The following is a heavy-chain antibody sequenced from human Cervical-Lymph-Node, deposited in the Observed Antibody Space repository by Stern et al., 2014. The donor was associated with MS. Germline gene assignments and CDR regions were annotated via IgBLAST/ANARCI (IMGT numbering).Heavy chain of an antibody. CDR3: ARDMELLTNYYYYGMDV. D-gene: IGHD1-7*01. Sequence: QVQLGQSGAEVKKPGASVKVSCKASGYTFTSYGISWVRQAPGQGLEWMGWISAYNGDTNYAQKLQGRVTMTTDTSTSTAYMELRSLRSDDTAVYYCARDMELLTNYYYYGMDVWGQGTTVTVSS. J-gene: IGHJ6*02. CDR1: GYTFTSYG. V-gene: IGHV1-18*01. CDR2: ISAYNGDT.